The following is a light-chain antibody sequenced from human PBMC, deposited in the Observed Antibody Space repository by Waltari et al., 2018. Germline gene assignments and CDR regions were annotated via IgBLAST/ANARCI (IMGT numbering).Light chain of an antibody. CDR1: QSIKNY. CDR2: WAS. J-gene: IGKJ3*01. V-gene: IGKV4-1*01. Sequence: DVVVTQSPDSLAVSLGERVTINCKSSQSIKNYLAWYQVKAGQPPKLLIYWASTRASGVPDRFSGGGSGTDFTLTISSLQTEDVAVYYCQQYYTTPFTFGPGTKVDIK. CDR3: QQYYTTPFT.